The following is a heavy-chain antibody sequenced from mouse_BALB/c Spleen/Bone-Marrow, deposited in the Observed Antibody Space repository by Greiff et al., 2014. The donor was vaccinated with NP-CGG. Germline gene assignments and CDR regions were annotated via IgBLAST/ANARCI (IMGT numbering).Heavy chain of an antibody. D-gene: IGHD2-10*02. V-gene: IGHV1-14*01. CDR1: GYTFTSYV. CDR3: ARKVWYYAMDY. CDR2: INPYNDGT. J-gene: IGHJ4*01. Sequence: VQLQQSGPEPVKPGASVKMSCKASGYTFTSYVMHWVKQKPGQGLEWIGYINPYNDGTKYNEKFKGKATLTSDKSSSTAYMELSSLTSDDSAVYYCARKVWYYAMDYWGQGTSVTVSS.